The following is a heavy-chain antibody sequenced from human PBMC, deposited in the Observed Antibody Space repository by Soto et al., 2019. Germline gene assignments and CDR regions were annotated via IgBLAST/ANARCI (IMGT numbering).Heavy chain of an antibody. CDR3: ARRGGSGSYSGAAFDI. J-gene: IGHJ3*02. CDR1: GYSFSSYW. V-gene: IGHV5-51*01. D-gene: IGHD3-10*01. Sequence: GESLKISCKGSGYSFSSYWIGWVRQMPGKGLEWMGIIYPGDSDTRYSPPFQGQVTISADKSISTAYLQWSSLKASDIAMYYCARRGGSGSYSGAAFDIWGQGTMVTVSS. CDR2: IYPGDSDT.